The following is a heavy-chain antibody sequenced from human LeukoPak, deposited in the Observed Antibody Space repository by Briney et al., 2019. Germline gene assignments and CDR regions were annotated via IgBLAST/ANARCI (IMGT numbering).Heavy chain of an antibody. D-gene: IGHD2-15*01. J-gene: IGHJ5*02. CDR1: GYSFTSYW. Sequence: GESLKISCKGSGYSFTSYWIGWVRQLPGKGLEWMGIIYPGDSDTRYSPSFQGQVTISADKSISTAYLQWSSLKASDTAMYYCARYGGYCSGGSCYSGMRWFDPWGQGTLVTASS. V-gene: IGHV5-51*01. CDR2: IYPGDSDT. CDR3: ARYGGYCSGGSCYSGMRWFDP.